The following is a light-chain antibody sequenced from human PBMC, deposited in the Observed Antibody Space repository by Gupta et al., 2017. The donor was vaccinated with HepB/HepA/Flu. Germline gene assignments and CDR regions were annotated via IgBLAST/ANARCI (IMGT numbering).Light chain of an antibody. Sequence: DIQMTQSPSSLAASVGDRVTITCRASQSISRYLNWYQQKPGKAPKLLIYGTSSLQSGVPSRFSGSGSGTDFTLTISSLQPEDFATYYCQQSYSMPLTFGPGTKVDIK. CDR3: QQSYSMPLT. J-gene: IGKJ3*01. V-gene: IGKV1-39*01. CDR1: QSISRY. CDR2: GTS.